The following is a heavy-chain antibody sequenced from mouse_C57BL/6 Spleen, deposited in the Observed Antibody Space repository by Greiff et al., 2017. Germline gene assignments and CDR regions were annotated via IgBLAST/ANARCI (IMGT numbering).Heavy chain of an antibody. D-gene: IGHD1-1*01. V-gene: IGHV6-3*01. CDR2: IRLKSDNYAT. CDR3: TNYYGSSCWYFDV. CDR1: GFTFSNYW. J-gene: IGHJ1*03. Sequence: EVMLVESGGGLVQPGGSMKLSCVASGFTFSNYWMNWVRQSPEKGLEWVAQIRLKSDNYATHYAESVKGRFTISRDDSKSSVYLQMNNLRAEDTGIYYCTNYYGSSCWYFDVWGTGTTVTVSS.